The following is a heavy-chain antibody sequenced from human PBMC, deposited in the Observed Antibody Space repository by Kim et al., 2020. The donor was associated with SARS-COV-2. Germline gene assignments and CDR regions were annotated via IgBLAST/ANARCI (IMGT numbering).Heavy chain of an antibody. V-gene: IGHV3-43*02. CDR2: ISGGVIST. J-gene: IGHJ4*02. Sequence: GGSLRLSCAASGFTFDQFAIHWVRQAPGKGLEWVSLISGGVISTFYADSVKGRFTISRDHSRNSVHLQMNSLRTEDTGLYYCAKDGGVAFGGSLDYWGRGILVTVSS. CDR3: AKDGGVAFGGSLDY. CDR1: GFTFDQFA. D-gene: IGHD3-16*01.